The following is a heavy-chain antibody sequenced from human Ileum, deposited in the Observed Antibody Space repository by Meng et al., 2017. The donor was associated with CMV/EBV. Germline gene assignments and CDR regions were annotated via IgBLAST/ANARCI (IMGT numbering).Heavy chain of an antibody. V-gene: IGHV3-21*04. D-gene: IGHD6-6*01. CDR1: GFSFDDYA. J-gene: IGHJ4*02. Sequence: GESLKISCAASGFSFDDYAMHWVRQAPGKGLEWVSSISSSSSYIYYADSVKGRFTISRDNAKNSLYLQMSSLRVEDTAMYYCAREYSSSSGRASDSWGQGTLVTVSS. CDR2: ISSSSSYI. CDR3: AREYSSSSGRASDS.